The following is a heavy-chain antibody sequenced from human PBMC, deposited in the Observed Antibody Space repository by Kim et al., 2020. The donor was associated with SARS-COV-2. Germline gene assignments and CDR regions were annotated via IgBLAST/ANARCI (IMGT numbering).Heavy chain of an antibody. CDR2: IRSKAYGGTT. CDR1: GFTFGDYA. V-gene: IGHV3-49*04. D-gene: IGHD3-3*01. J-gene: IGHJ6*01. CDR3: TSPMYDFWSGYSHGMDV. Sequence: GGSLRLSCTASGFTFGDYAMSWVRQAPGKGLEWVGFIRSKAYGGTTEYAASVKCRFTISREDSKSIANLQMNSLKTEDTAVFYCTSPMYDFWSGYSHGMDVWGQGTTVTVSS.